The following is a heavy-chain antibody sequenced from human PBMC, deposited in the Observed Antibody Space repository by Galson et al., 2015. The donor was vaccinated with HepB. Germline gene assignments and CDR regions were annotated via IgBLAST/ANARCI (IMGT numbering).Heavy chain of an antibody. CDR3: ANLYTFGGAHIGY. CDR2: ISYDGSNK. V-gene: IGHV3-30-3*01. CDR1: GFTFSSYA. J-gene: IGHJ4*02. D-gene: IGHD3-16*01. Sequence: SLRLSCAASGFTFSSYAMHWVRQAPGKGLEWVAVISYDGSNKYYADSVKGRFTISRDNSKNTLYLQMNSLRAEDTAVYYCANLYTFGGAHIGYWGQGTLVTVSS.